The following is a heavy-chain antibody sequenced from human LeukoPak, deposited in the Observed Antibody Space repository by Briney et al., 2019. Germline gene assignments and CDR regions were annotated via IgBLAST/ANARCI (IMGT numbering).Heavy chain of an antibody. D-gene: IGHD2-15*01. Sequence: GRSLRLSCAASGFTFSSYAMHWVRQAPGKGLEWVAVISYDGSNKYYADSVKGRFTISRDNSENTLYLQMNSLRAEDTAVYYCANAYCSGGSCPDAFDIWGQGTMVTVSS. V-gene: IGHV3-30-3*01. CDR2: ISYDGSNK. J-gene: IGHJ3*02. CDR3: ANAYCSGGSCPDAFDI. CDR1: GFTFSSYA.